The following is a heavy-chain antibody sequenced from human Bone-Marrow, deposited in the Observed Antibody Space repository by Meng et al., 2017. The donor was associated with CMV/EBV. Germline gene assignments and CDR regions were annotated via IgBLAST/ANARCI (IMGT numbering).Heavy chain of an antibody. CDR3: ARAEQTSLWALDY. CDR1: GVSFSGYY. CDR2: INHSGST. D-gene: IGHD3-16*01. J-gene: IGHJ4*02. V-gene: IGHV4-34*01. Sequence: CAVYGVSFSGYYWSWLRQPPGKGLEWIGEINHSGSTNYNPSLKSRVTISVDTSKNQFSLKLSSVTAADTAVYYCARAEQTSLWALDYWGQGTLVTVSS.